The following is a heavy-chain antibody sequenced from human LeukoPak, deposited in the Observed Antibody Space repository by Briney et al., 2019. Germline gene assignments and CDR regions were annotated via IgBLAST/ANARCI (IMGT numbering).Heavy chain of an antibody. CDR3: ARQKGIVGATDY. V-gene: IGHV1-2*02. D-gene: IGHD1-26*01. Sequence: ASVKVSCKASGYTFTSYYMHWVRQAPGQGLEWMGWINPNSGGTNYAQKFQGRVTMTRDTSISTAYMELSRLRSDDTAVYYCARQKGIVGATDYWGQGTLVTVSS. J-gene: IGHJ4*02. CDR1: GYTFTSYY. CDR2: INPNSGGT.